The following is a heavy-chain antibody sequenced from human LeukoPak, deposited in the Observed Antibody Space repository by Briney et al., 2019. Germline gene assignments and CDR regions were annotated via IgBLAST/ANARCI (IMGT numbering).Heavy chain of an antibody. CDR2: IRHDGSYK. V-gene: IGHV3-30*02. CDR1: GFTFTSYG. CDR3: AKSPWNGKFRAYFDY. J-gene: IGHJ4*02. D-gene: IGHD1-1*01. Sequence: GGSLRLSWAAAGFTFTSYGVHWVRQAPGKGLGWVAFIRHDGSYKDYADSVEGRFTISRDNSKNTLYLQMNSLRAEDTAVYYCAKSPWNGKFRAYFDYWGQGTLVTVSS.